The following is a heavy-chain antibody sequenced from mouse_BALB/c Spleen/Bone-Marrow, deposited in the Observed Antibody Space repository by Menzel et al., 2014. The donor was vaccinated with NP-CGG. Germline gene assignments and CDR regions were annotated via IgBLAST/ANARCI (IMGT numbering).Heavy chain of an antibody. Sequence: VQLQQSGTELMKPGAPVKISCKATGYTFSSYWIEWVNQRPGHGLEWTGEILPGSGSTNYNEKFKGKATFTADTSSNTAYMQLSSLTSEDSAVYYCARRGHGFAWFAYWGQGTLVTVSA. CDR3: ARRGHGFAWFAY. CDR1: GYTFSSYW. CDR2: ILPGSGST. D-gene: IGHD1-2*01. V-gene: IGHV1-9*01. J-gene: IGHJ3*01.